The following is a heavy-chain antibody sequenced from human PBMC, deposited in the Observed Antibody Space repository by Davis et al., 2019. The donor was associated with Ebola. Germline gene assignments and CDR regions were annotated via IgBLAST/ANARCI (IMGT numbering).Heavy chain of an antibody. CDR1: GGSFSGYY. Sequence: SETLSLTCAVYGGSFSGYYWSWIRQPPGKELEWIGEINHSGSTNYNPSLKSRVTISVDTSKNQFSLKLSSVTAADTAVYYCARGPSVKGFDYWGQGTLVTVSS. J-gene: IGHJ4*02. CDR2: INHSGST. CDR3: ARGPSVKGFDY. V-gene: IGHV4-34*01.